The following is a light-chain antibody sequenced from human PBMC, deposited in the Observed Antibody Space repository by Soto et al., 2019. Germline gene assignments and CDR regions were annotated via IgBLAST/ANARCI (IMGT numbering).Light chain of an antibody. V-gene: IGLV2-14*01. CDR3: ISYTSSSILWV. CDR1: SSDVGGYNY. CDR2: EVS. Sequence: QSALTQPASVSGSPGQSITISCTGTSSDVGGYNYVSWYQQHPGKAPKLMIYEVSNRPSGVSNRFSGSKSGNTASLTISGLLAEDEADYFCISYTSSSILWVFGGGTKLTVL. J-gene: IGLJ3*02.